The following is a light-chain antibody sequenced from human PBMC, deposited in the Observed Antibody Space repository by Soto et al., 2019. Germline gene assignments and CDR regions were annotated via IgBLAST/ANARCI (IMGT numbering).Light chain of an antibody. CDR3: QQYVTSPFN. CDR2: GTS. Sequence: EIVLTQSPGILSLSPGERATLSCRASQSVSSSHLGWFQRKVGQPPRLLIFGTSTRATGIPDRFVGSESGTDFTLTITRLEPEDFAVYYCQQYVTSPFNFGPGTTVD. CDR1: QSVSSSH. J-gene: IGKJ3*01. V-gene: IGKV3-20*01.